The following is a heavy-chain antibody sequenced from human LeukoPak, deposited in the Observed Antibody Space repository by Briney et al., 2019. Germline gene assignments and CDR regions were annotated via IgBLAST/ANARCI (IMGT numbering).Heavy chain of an antibody. Sequence: GGSLRLSCAASGFSFSDYYMGWIRQAPGKGLEWVSYISNGASTIYYVDSVKGRFTISRDNAKNSLYLQMNSLRAEDTGVYYCAKDYRTFGLLDSWGQGALVTASS. D-gene: IGHD3-10*01. J-gene: IGHJ4*02. CDR1: GFSFSDYY. CDR2: ISNGASTI. V-gene: IGHV3-11*01. CDR3: AKDYRTFGLLDS.